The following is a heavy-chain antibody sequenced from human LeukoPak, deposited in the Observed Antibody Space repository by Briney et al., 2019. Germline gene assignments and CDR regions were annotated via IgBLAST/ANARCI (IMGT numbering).Heavy chain of an antibody. D-gene: IGHD3-9*01. CDR2: IYSSGTT. J-gene: IGHJ2*01. CDR1: GASIRNTSFY. Sequence: SETLSLTCAVSGASIRNTSFYWGWIRQPPGKGLQWIASIYSSGTTYYNPSIKSRITLFVDTSKNQVSLKLRSVTAADTAVYYCARLFDWGSDHWYFDLWGRGTLVTVSS. CDR3: ARLFDWGSDHWYFDL. V-gene: IGHV4-39*01.